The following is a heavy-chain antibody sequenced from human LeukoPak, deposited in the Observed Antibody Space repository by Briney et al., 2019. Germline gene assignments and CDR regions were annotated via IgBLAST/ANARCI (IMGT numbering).Heavy chain of an antibody. V-gene: IGHV4-31*03. CDR2: IYYSGST. Sequence: SETLSLTCTVSGGSISSGGYYWTWIRQHPGKGLECIGYIYYSGSTYYNPSLKSRVTISIDTSKNQFSLKLSSVTAADTAVYLCARAKAVGYYDSNGYYPTWGQGILVTVSS. CDR1: GGSISSGGYY. J-gene: IGHJ5*02. CDR3: ARAKAVGYYDSNGYYPT. D-gene: IGHD3-22*01.